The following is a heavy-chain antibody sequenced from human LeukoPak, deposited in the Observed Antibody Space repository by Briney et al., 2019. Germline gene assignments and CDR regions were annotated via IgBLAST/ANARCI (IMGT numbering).Heavy chain of an antibody. CDR2: ISCNSGSI. D-gene: IGHD3-9*01. J-gene: IGHJ4*02. Sequence: PGGSLRLSCAASGFTFDDYAMHWVRQAPGKGLEWVSGISCNSGSIGYADSVKGRFTISRDNAKNSLYLQMNSLRAEDTALYYCAKASLVLRYFDWLLPPDYWGQGTLVTVSS. V-gene: IGHV3-9*01. CDR3: AKASLVLRYFDWLLPPDY. CDR1: GFTFDDYA.